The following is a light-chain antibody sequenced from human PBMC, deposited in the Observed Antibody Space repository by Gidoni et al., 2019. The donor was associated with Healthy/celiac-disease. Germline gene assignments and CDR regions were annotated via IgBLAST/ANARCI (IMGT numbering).Light chain of an antibody. Sequence: EMVLTQSRATLSLSPGERATLSVRASQSVSSYLAWYQQKPGQAPRLLIYDASNRATGIPARFSGSGSGTDFTLTISSLEPEDSAVYYCQQRSNWPPFTFGGGTKVEIK. V-gene: IGKV3-11*01. J-gene: IGKJ4*01. CDR2: DAS. CDR3: QQRSNWPPFT. CDR1: QSVSSY.